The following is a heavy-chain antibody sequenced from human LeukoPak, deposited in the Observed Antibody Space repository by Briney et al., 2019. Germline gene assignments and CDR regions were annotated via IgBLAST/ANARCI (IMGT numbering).Heavy chain of an antibody. J-gene: IGHJ4*02. CDR3: ARGHSSGHYYDY. V-gene: IGHV4-4*07. CDR1: GGSISSYY. Sequence: SETLSLTCTASGGSISSYYWNWIRQSAGTRLDWIGRIYASGRTDYNPSLKSRVTMSVDTSKNQFSLKVTYVTAADTAVYYCARGHSSGHYYDYWGQGTLVTVSS. D-gene: IGHD3-22*01. CDR2: IYASGRT.